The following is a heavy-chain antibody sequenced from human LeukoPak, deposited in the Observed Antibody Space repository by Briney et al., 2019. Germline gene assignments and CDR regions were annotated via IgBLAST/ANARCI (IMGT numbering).Heavy chain of an antibody. CDR1: GYTFTGYY. D-gene: IGHD6-19*01. Sequence: ASVKVSCKASGYTFTGYYIHWVRQAPGQGLEWMGWINPNSGGTNYAQKFQGRVTMTRDTSISTAYMELSRLRSDDTAVYYCARGMAVAGLGYYYYMDVWGKGTTVTISS. CDR2: INPNSGGT. J-gene: IGHJ6*03. CDR3: ARGMAVAGLGYYYYMDV. V-gene: IGHV1-2*02.